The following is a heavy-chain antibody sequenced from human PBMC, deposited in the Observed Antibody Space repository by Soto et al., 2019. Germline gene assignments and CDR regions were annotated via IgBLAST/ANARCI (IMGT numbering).Heavy chain of an antibody. CDR1: GFTFSSYW. D-gene: IGHD5-12*01. V-gene: IGHV3-7*01. Sequence: GGSLRLSCAASGFTFSSYWMSWVRQAPGKGLEWVANIKQDGSEKYYVDSVKGRFTISRDNAKNSLYLQMDSLRAEDTAVYYCARDPNIVATMGSIYYYYGMDVWGQGTTVTVSS. CDR3: ARDPNIVATMGSIYYYYGMDV. CDR2: IKQDGSEK. J-gene: IGHJ6*02.